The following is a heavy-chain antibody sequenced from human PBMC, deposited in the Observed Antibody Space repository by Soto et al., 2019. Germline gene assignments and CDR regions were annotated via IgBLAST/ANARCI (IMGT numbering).Heavy chain of an antibody. CDR1: GYIFVNYG. CDR2: ISPYNGNT. V-gene: IGHV1-18*01. J-gene: IGHJ6*02. CDR3: AMVDNYVTPTPQDV. D-gene: IGHD3-16*01. Sequence: QVQLVQSGDEVKKPGASVKVSCKASGYIFVNYGIACVRQAPGQGLECMGWISPYNGNTHYATKVQGRLTMTTDTSTSTAYMDLGSLTSDDTAVYYCAMVDNYVTPTPQDVWGQGTTVTVSS.